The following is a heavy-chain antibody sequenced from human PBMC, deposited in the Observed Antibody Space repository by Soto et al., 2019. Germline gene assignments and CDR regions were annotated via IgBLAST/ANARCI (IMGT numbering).Heavy chain of an antibody. Sequence: QAQLVQSGAEVKKPGASVKVSCRASGYTFNNYGFSWVRRAPGQGLEWMGWISSYNANTNYAQRFQGRVTMTTDMSTSTAYMELRSLTSADTGVYYCARAVAEAGTFYYGMDVWGQGTTVTVSS. CDR1: GYTFNNYG. V-gene: IGHV1-18*01. J-gene: IGHJ6*02. D-gene: IGHD6-19*01. CDR3: ARAVAEAGTFYYGMDV. CDR2: ISSYNANT.